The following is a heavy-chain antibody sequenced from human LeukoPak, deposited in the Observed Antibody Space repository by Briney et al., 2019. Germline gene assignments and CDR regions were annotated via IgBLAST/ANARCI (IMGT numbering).Heavy chain of an antibody. Sequence: GGSQRLSYAASGFSFNNYAMGWVRQAPGKGLEWVSIISASSGSTFYADSVKGRFTISRDNSKNTLYLQMNSLRVEDTAVYYCVKGGYDFVEVAYFDFWGQGTLVTVSS. CDR1: GFSFNNYA. CDR2: ISASSGST. V-gene: IGHV3-23*01. CDR3: VKGGYDFVEVAYFDF. D-gene: IGHD5-12*01. J-gene: IGHJ4*02.